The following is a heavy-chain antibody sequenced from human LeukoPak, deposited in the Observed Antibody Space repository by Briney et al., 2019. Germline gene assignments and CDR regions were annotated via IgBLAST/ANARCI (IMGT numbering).Heavy chain of an antibody. J-gene: IGHJ4*02. CDR3: AKVMIIAAAGNGYYFDY. CDR2: ISSSGDST. D-gene: IGHD6-13*01. CDR1: GFTFSSYA. V-gene: IGHV3-23*01. Sequence: GGSLRLSCAASGFTFSSYAMSWVRQAPGKGLEWVSAISSSGDSTDYADSVKGRFTISRDNPKNTQYPQMNSLRAGDTAVYYCAKVMIIAAAGNGYYFDYWGQGTLVTVSS.